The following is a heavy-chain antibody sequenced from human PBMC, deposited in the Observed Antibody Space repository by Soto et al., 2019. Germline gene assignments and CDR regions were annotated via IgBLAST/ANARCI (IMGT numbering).Heavy chain of an antibody. CDR1: GGSISSGGYY. V-gene: IGHV4-31*03. CDR2: IYYSGST. Sequence: QVQLQESGPGLVKPSQTLSLTCTVSGGSISSGGYYWTWIRLHPGKGLEWIGYIYYSGSTYYNPSLKRRVTISLDTSKKQFSLKLSSVTAADTAVYYGARVRAMDMTPFHYFDYWGQGTLVTVSS. CDR3: ARVRAMDMTPFHYFDY. D-gene: IGHD2-2*03. J-gene: IGHJ4*02.